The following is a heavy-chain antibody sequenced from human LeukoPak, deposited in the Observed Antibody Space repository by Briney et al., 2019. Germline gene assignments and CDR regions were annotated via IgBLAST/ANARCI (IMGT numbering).Heavy chain of an antibody. V-gene: IGHV3-66*02. D-gene: IGHD1-1*01. CDR3: ARSPGNWNFFDY. CDR2: IYSGGST. Sequence: GGSLRLSCAASGFTVSSNYMSWVRQAPGKGLEWVSVIYSGGSTYYADSVKGRFTISRGNSKNTLYLQMNSLRAEDTAVYYCARSPGNWNFFDYWGQGTLVTVSS. J-gene: IGHJ4*02. CDR1: GFTVSSNY.